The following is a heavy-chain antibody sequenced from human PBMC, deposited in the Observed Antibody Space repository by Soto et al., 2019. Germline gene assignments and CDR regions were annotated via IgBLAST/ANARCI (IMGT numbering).Heavy chain of an antibody. CDR2: ISTSSSYT. CDR1: GFTFSDHY. V-gene: IGHV3-11*03. J-gene: IGHJ4*02. Sequence: PGGSLRLSCVASGFTFSDHYRTWIRQAPGKGLEWLSYISTSSSYTNYADSVKGRFTISRDNAMNSLYLQMNSLRADDTAVYYCARLRLTGYFDYWGQGTLVTVSS. CDR3: ARLRLTGYFDY.